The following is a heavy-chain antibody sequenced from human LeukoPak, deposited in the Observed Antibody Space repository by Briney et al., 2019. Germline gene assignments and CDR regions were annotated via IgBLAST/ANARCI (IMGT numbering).Heavy chain of an antibody. V-gene: IGHV3-7*01. CDR3: ARDSSSWYHHFDY. CDR2: VQQEGSER. CDR1: GFTFNSYW. D-gene: IGHD6-13*01. Sequence: GGSLRLSCAASGFTFNSYWMSWVRQAPGKGLEWVANVQQEGSERYYVDSVKGRFTISRDNAKNSLYLQMNSLRAEDTAVYYCARDSSSWYHHFDYWGQGTLVTVSS. J-gene: IGHJ4*02.